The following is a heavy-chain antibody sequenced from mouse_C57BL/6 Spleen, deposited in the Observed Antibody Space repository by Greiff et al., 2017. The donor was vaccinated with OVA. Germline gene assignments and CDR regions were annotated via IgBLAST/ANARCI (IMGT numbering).Heavy chain of an antibody. CDR3: ARYYYGSSYDYFDY. D-gene: IGHD1-1*01. V-gene: IGHV7-3*01. J-gene: IGHJ2*01. CDR1: GFTFTDYY. CDR2: IRNKANGYTT. Sequence: VQLKESGGGLVQPGGSLSLSCAASGFTFTDYYMSWVRQPPGKALEWLGFIRNKANGYTTEYSASVKGRFTISRDNSQSILYLQMNALRAEDSATYYCARYYYGSSYDYFDYWGQGTTLTVSS.